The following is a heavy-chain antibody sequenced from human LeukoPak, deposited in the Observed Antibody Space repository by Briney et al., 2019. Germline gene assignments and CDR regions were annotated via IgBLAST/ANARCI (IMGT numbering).Heavy chain of an antibody. CDR3: ARHSLHYYDSSGFDY. D-gene: IGHD3-22*01. Sequence: SETLSLTCTVSGGSISSGDYYWSWIRQHPGKGLEWIGYIYYSGSTYYNPSLKSRVTISVDTSKNQFSLKLSSVTAADTAVYYCARHSLHYYDSSGFDYWGQGTLVTVSS. J-gene: IGHJ4*02. V-gene: IGHV4-30-4*08. CDR2: IYYSGST. CDR1: GGSISSGDYY.